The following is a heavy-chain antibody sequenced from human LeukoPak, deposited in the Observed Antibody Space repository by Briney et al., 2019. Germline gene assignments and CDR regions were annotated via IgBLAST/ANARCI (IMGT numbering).Heavy chain of an antibody. Sequence: SVKVSCKASGGTFSSYAISWVRQAPGQGLEWMGGIIPIFGTANYAQKFQGRVTTTADESTSTAYMELSSLRSEDTAVYYCARDDYGGKEFDYWGQGTLVTVSS. D-gene: IGHD4-23*01. CDR2: IIPIFGTA. CDR1: GGTFSSYA. J-gene: IGHJ4*02. V-gene: IGHV1-69*13. CDR3: ARDDYGGKEFDY.